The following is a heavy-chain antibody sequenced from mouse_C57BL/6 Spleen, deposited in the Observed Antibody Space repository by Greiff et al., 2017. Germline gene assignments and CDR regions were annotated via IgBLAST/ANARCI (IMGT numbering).Heavy chain of an antibody. CDR1: GYNFTSYW. CDR2: IDPSDSYT. CDR3: AMIATVAPYYYAMGC. D-gene: IGHD1-1*01. V-gene: IGHV1-50*01. J-gene: IGHJ4*01. Sequence: QVQLQQPGAELVKPGASVKLSCKASGYNFTSYWMQWVKQRPGQGLEWNGEIDPSDSYTNYNQKFKGKATMTVDTSSSTAYMQLSSLTSEDSAVYYCAMIATVAPYYYAMGCWGQGTSVTVSS.